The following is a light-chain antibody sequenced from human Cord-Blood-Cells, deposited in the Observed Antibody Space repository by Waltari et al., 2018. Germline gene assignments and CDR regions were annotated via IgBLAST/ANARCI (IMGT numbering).Light chain of an antibody. CDR1: SSDVGSYNL. J-gene: IGLJ1*01. CDR2: EGS. Sequence: QSALTQPASVSGSPGQSITISCTGTSSDVGSYNLVSWYQQHPGKAPKLMIYEGSKRPSGCSNRLSGSKSGNTASLTISGLQAEDEADYYCCSYAGSSTYVFGTGTKVTVV. CDR3: CSYAGSSTYV. V-gene: IGLV2-23*01.